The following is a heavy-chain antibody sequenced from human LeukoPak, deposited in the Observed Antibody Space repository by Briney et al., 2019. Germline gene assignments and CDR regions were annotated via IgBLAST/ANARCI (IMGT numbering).Heavy chain of an antibody. J-gene: IGHJ4*02. CDR2: IYYSGST. Sequence: SETLSLTCTVSGGSISSSSYCWGWIRQPPGKGLEWIGSIYYSGSTYYNPSLKSRVTISVDTSKNQFSLKLSSVTAADTAVYYCARALADWNYVHYYFDYWGQGTLVTVSS. V-gene: IGHV4-39*01. CDR1: GGSISSSSYC. CDR3: ARALADWNYVHYYFDY. D-gene: IGHD1-7*01.